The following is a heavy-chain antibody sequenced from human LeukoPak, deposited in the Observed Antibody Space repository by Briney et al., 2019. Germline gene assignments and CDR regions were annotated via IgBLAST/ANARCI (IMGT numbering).Heavy chain of an antibody. J-gene: IGHJ4*02. D-gene: IGHD3-3*01. V-gene: IGHV1-69*05. CDR1: VGTFTSYA. CDR2: IIPIFGTA. CDR3: ARAASYDFWSGYYRGYFDY. Sequence: SVNVSCTSSVGTFTSYAISGVRQAPGQGREWMGGIIPIFGTANYAQKFQGRVTITTDESTSTAYMELSSLRSEDTAVYCCARAASYDFWSGYYRGYFDYWGEGTLVTVSS.